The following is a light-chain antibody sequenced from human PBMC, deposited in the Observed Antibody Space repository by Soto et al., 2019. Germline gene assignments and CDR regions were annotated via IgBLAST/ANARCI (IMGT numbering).Light chain of an antibody. CDR2: NNL. CDR3: QSFDSSLRVYV. CDR1: SSNFGAGYE. V-gene: IGLV1-40*01. J-gene: IGLJ1*01. Sequence: QSVLTQPPSVSGAPGQLVTISCTGSSSNFGAGYEVHWYKQLPGAAPTLVIFNNLNRPSGVPERFSGSKSGTSASLVISGLQAEDEADYYCQSFDSSLRVYVFGSGTKVTV.